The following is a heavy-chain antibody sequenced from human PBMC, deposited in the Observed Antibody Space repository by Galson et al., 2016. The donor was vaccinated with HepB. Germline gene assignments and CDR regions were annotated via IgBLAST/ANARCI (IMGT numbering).Heavy chain of an antibody. V-gene: IGHV3-13*01. CDR3: ARARSVGLGKWTWYFDL. CDR1: GFTFSTGD. D-gene: IGHD3-16*01. Sequence: SLRLSCAASGFTFSTGDLHWVRQATAKGLEWVSAIGLAGHTYYLDSVRGRFTISSDNVRNSLDLQMTSLRAGDTAVHFCARARSVGLGKWTWYFDLWGRGTLVTVSS. J-gene: IGHJ2*01. CDR2: IGLAGHT.